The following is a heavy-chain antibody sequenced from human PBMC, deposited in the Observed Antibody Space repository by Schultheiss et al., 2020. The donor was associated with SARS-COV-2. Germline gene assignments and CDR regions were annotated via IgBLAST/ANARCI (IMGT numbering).Heavy chain of an antibody. CDR3: ARGSGGGYEFDY. Sequence: GESLKISCAASGFRLSSYSMNWVRQAPEKGLEWLSYISSESATIFYTDSVKGRFTISRDNAKNSLYLHMNGLRDEDTAVYYCARGSGGGYEFDYWGQGTLVTVSS. CDR1: GFRLSSYS. J-gene: IGHJ4*02. D-gene: IGHD5-12*01. V-gene: IGHV3-48*02. CDR2: ISSESATI.